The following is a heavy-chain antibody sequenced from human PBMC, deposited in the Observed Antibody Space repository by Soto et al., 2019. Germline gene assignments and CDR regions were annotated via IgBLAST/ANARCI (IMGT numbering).Heavy chain of an antibody. CDR2: ISGSAGLT. CDR3: AKDWVSGSSPY. Sequence: AGGSLRLSCTASGFTFSSHAMSWVRQAPGKQLECVSAISGSAGLTFYADSVKGRFTISRDNSKNTLYLQMNSLRAEDTAGYYFAKDWVSGSSPYWGQGALVPVSS. D-gene: IGHD2-15*01. J-gene: IGHJ4*02. V-gene: IGHV3-23*01. CDR1: GFTFSSHA.